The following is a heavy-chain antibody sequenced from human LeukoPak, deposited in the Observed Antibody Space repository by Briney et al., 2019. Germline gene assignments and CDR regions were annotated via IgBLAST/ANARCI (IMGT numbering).Heavy chain of an antibody. V-gene: IGHV4-39*01. CDR1: GGSILDSTYY. J-gene: IGHJ5*02. D-gene: IGHD3-22*01. CDR2: IFYTGNT. CDR3: ARQSSGYYYGWFDP. Sequence: PSETLSLTCTVSGGSILDSTYYWAWIRQPPGKGLEWIATIFYTGNTHYNPSLKSRVTMSVDMVKNQFSLNLNSVTAADTAVYYCARQSSGYYYGWFDPWGQATLVTFSS.